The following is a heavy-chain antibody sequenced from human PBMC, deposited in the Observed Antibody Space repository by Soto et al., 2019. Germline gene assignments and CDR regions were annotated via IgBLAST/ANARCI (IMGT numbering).Heavy chain of an antibody. J-gene: IGHJ6*02. V-gene: IGHV5-51*01. Sequence: GASLKISCKGSGYRFTSYWIGWVRQMPGKGLEWMGIIYPGDSDTRYSPSFQGQVTISADKSISTAYLQWSSLKASDTAMYYCARHGYYDSSGYWGDYYYYYGMDVWGQGTTVTVSS. CDR1: GYRFTSYW. D-gene: IGHD3-22*01. CDR2: IYPGDSDT. CDR3: ARHGYYDSSGYWGDYYYYYGMDV.